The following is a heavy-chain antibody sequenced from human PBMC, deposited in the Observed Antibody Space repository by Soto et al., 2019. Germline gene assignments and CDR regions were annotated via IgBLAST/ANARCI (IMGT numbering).Heavy chain of an antibody. CDR1: GFTFSSYA. CDR3: ARERDGSSWYEYYYYGMDV. Sequence: GSLRLSCAASGFTFSSYAMHWVRQAPGKGLEWVAVISYGGSNKYYADSVKGRFTISRDNSKNTLYLQMNSLRAEDTAVYYCARERDGSSWYEYYYYGMDVWGQGTTVTVSS. D-gene: IGHD6-13*01. J-gene: IGHJ6*02. V-gene: IGHV3-30-3*01. CDR2: ISYGGSNK.